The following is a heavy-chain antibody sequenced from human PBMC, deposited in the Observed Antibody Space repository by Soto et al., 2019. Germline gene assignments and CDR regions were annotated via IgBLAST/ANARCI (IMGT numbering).Heavy chain of an antibody. CDR3: AKDPNGNYVGAFDM. J-gene: IGHJ3*02. CDR2: ISSSGDST. V-gene: IGHV3-23*01. CDR1: GFTFSPYA. D-gene: IGHD1-7*01. Sequence: GGSLRLSCVASGFTFSPYAMSWVRQAPGKGLEWVSGISSSGDSTYYADSVKGRFTISRDNSKNMLYLQMSSLRADDTALYYCAKDPNGNYVGAFDMRGHGTMVTVSS.